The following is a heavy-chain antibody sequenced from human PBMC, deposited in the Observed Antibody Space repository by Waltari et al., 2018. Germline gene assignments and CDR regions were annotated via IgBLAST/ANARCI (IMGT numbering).Heavy chain of an antibody. CDR2: IFSCGST. V-gene: IGHV3-53*01. CDR1: GFTVSSNY. J-gene: IGHJ4*02. CDR3: ARGELELPHGPFDY. Sequence: EVQLVESGGGLIQPGGSLRLSCAASGFTVSSNYMSWVRQAPGKGLEWGSVIFSCGSTYYADSVKGRFTISIDNSKNTLYLQMNSLRAEDTAVYYCARGELELPHGPFDYWGQGTLVTVSS. D-gene: IGHD1-7*01.